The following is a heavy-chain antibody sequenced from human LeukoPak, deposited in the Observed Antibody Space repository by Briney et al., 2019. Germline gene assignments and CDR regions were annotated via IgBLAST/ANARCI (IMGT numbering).Heavy chain of an antibody. Sequence: SETLSLTCTVSGGSISSYYWSWIRQPAGKGLEWIGRIYTSGSTNYNPSLKSRVTMSVDTSKNQFSLKLSSVTAADTAVYYCARDRYSSSLGGNWFDPWGQGTLVTVSS. CDR3: ARDRYSSSLGGNWFDP. CDR2: IYTSGST. CDR1: GGSISSYY. V-gene: IGHV4-4*07. J-gene: IGHJ5*02. D-gene: IGHD6-13*01.